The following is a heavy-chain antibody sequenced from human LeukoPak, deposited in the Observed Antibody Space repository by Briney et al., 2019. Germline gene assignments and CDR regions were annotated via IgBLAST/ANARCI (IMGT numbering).Heavy chain of an antibody. CDR2: INHNGST. CDR1: GGSFSGYY. Sequence: SETLSLTCAVYGGSFSGYYWSWIRQPPGKGLEWIGEINHNGSTNYNPSLKSRVTISVDTSKNQFSLKLSSVTAADTAVYYCARRYCSGGSCYSERGAFDIWGQGTMVTVSS. CDR3: ARRYCSGGSCYSERGAFDI. V-gene: IGHV4-34*01. D-gene: IGHD2-15*01. J-gene: IGHJ3*02.